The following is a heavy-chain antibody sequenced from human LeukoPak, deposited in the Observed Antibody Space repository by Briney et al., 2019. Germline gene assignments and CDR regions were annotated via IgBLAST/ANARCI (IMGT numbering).Heavy chain of an antibody. CDR1: GFTFSSYG. CDR3: AKDLRYYDSSGYSDY. D-gene: IGHD3-22*01. Sequence: GGSLRLSRAASGFTFSSYGMHWVRQAPGKGLEWVAVISYDGSNKYYADSVKSRFTISRDNSKNTLYLQMNSLRAEDTAVCYCAKDLRYYDSSGYSDYWGQGTLVTVSS. V-gene: IGHV3-30*18. CDR2: ISYDGSNK. J-gene: IGHJ4*02.